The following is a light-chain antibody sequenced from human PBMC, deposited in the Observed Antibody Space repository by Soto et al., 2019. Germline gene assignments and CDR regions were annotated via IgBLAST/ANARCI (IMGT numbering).Light chain of an antibody. Sequence: QSVLTQPASASGTLGQRVSISCSGSTSNIGNHYVFWYQHLPGTAPKLLIFRNNQRPSGVPDRFSGSGSGTSASLAISGLRSEDEADYYCATWDDTLRGYVCGTGTQVTVL. J-gene: IGLJ1*01. CDR2: RNN. CDR3: ATWDDTLRGYV. V-gene: IGLV1-47*01. CDR1: TSNIGNHY.